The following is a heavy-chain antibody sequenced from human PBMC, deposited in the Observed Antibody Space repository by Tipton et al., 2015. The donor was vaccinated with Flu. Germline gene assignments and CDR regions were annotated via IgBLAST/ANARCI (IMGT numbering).Heavy chain of an antibody. CDR2: IYTSGST. CDR1: GGSISSGSYY. Sequence: TLSLTCTVSGGSISSGSYYWSWLRQPAGKGLEWIGRIYTSGSTNYNPSLKSRVTISVDTSKNQFSLKLSSVTAADTAVYYCARGVIYYYCSGPITDAFDIRGQGKKVTVS. V-gene: IGHV4-61*02. D-gene: IGHD3-22*01. CDR3: ARGVIYYYCSGPITDAFDI. J-gene: IGHJ3*02.